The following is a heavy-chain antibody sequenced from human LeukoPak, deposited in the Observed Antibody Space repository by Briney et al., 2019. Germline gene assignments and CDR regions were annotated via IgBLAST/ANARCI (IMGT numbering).Heavy chain of an antibody. D-gene: IGHD6-19*01. V-gene: IGHV3-53*04. Sequence: PGGSLRLSCAASGFTVSSNYMSWVRQAPGKGLEWVSVIYSGGSTYYADSVKGRFTISRHNSKNTLYLQMNSLRAEDTAVYYCARVGSSGWYEFWFDPWGQGTLVTVSS. CDR1: GFTVSSNY. CDR3: ARVGSSGWYEFWFDP. J-gene: IGHJ5*02. CDR2: IYSGGST.